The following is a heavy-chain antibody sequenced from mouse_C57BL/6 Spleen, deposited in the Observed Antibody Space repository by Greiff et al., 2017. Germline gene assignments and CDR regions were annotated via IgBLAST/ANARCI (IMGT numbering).Heavy chain of an antibody. J-gene: IGHJ1*03. CDR3: ARSCSKFDV. Sequence: EVQLMESGGGLVKPGGSLKLSCAASGFTFSDYGMHWVRQAPEKGLEWVAYISSGSSTIYYADTVKGRFTMTRDNAKSTLFLQLSRLRSEDTAMYYCARSCSKFDVWGTGTTVTVSS. CDR2: ISSGSSTI. D-gene: IGHD1-1*01. CDR1: GFTFSDYG. V-gene: IGHV5-17*01.